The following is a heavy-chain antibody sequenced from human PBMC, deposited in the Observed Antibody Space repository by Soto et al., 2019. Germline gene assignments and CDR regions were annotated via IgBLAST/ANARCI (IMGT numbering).Heavy chain of an antibody. CDR1: GFSLSTSGVG. CDR3: AHKGPEDWPLDY. CDR2: IYWDDSK. Sequence: QITLKESGPPLVRPTQTLTLTCAFSGFSLSTSGVGVGWIRQPPGKALEWLAVIYWDDSKHYSPSLRSRLTITKATSKNQVVLTMTNMDPMDPGTYYCAHKGPEDWPLDYWGQGTLVTVSS. D-gene: IGHD3-9*01. V-gene: IGHV2-5*02. J-gene: IGHJ4*02.